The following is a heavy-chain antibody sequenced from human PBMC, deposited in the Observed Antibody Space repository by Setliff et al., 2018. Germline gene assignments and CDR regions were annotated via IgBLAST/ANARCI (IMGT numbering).Heavy chain of an antibody. V-gene: IGHV1-46*01. CDR2: IHTGGGSA. J-gene: IGHJ4*02. Sequence: ASVKVSCKASGYSFTRYYMHWLRQAPGQGLEWMGIIHTGGGSASYAQKFQGRVTMTSDTSTSTVYMEVNSVTSDDTAIYYCARGGMAAAGRKGVFEYWGQGTVVTVSS. CDR3: ARGGMAAAGRKGVFEY. D-gene: IGHD6-13*01. CDR1: GYSFTRYY.